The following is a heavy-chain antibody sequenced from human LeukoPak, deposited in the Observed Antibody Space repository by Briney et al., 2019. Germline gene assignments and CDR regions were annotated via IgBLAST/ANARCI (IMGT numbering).Heavy chain of an antibody. Sequence: PSETLSLTCAVSGYSINSGYYWGWIRQPPGKGLEWIGSIYHSGSTYYNPSLKSRVTISVDTSKNQFSLKLSSVTAADTAVYYCARHLREYSYGHGSYYWGQGTLVTVSS. V-gene: IGHV4-38-2*01. CDR3: ARHLREYSYGHGSYY. J-gene: IGHJ4*02. CDR2: IYHSGST. D-gene: IGHD5-18*01. CDR1: GYSINSGYY.